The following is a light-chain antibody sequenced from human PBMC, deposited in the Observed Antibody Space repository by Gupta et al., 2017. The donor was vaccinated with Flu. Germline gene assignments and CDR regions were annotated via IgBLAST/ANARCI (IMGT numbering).Light chain of an antibody. Sequence: EIVMTQSPAPLSLSPGERATPACRASQSVSSNVAWYQQKPDQAPSRLLYGASTRATGITARFSDSGVGKEVTLTSSSLQEEEFAVYYCQHDKNWPPWTFGQGTKVETK. J-gene: IGKJ1*01. CDR1: QSVSSN. CDR3: QHDKNWPPWT. V-gene: IGKV3-15*01. CDR2: GAS.